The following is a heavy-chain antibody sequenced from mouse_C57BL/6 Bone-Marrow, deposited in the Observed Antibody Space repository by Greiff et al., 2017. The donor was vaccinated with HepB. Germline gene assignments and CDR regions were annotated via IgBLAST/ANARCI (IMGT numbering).Heavy chain of an antibody. CDR3: ARIYYGNYDFDY. Sequence: EVKLMESGGGLVKPGGSLKLSCAASGFTFSSYAMSWVRQTPEKRLEWVATISDGGSYTYYPDNVKCRFTISRDNAKNNLYLQMSHLKAEDTAMYYCARIYYGNYDFDYWGQGTTLTVSS. V-gene: IGHV5-4*03. D-gene: IGHD2-1*01. CDR2: ISDGGSYT. J-gene: IGHJ2*01. CDR1: GFTFSSYA.